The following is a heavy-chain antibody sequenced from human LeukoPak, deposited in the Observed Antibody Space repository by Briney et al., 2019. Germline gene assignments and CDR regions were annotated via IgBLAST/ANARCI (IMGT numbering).Heavy chain of an antibody. CDR2: INHSGST. D-gene: IGHD1-26*01. V-gene: IGHV4-34*01. CDR1: GGSFSGHY. Sequence: SETLSLTCAVYGGSFSGHYWSWIRQPPGKGLEWIGEINHSGSTNYNPSLKSRVTISVDTSKNQFSLKLSSVTAADTAVYYCARGRGAGGFDYWGQGTLVTVSS. J-gene: IGHJ4*02. CDR3: ARGRGAGGFDY.